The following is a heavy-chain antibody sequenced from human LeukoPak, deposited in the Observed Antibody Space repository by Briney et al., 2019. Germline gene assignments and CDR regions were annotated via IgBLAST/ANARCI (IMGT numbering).Heavy chain of an antibody. D-gene: IGHD5-12*01. J-gene: IGHJ4*02. CDR1: GFTFSSHS. CDR2: ISSSSSYI. Sequence: GGSLRLSCAASGFTFSSHSMNWVRQAPGKGLEWVSSISSSSSYIYYADSVKGRFTISRDNSKNTLYLQMNSLRAEDTAVYYCAYIVATIASDYWGQGTLVTVSS. CDR3: AYIVATIASDY. V-gene: IGHV3-21*01.